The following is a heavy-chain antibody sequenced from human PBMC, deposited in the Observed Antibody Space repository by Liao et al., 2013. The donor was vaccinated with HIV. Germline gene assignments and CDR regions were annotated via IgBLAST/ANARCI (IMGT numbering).Heavy chain of an antibody. J-gene: IGHJ4*02. CDR3: ARGRTVITMIVVVTAPFDY. CDR2: INHSGST. CDR1: GGSFSDYY. D-gene: IGHD3-22*01. V-gene: IGHV4-34*01. Sequence: QVQLQQWGAGLLKPSETLSLTCAVYGGSFSDYYWSWIRQPPGKGLEWIGEINHSGSTNYNPSLKSRVTISVDTSKNQFSLKLRSVTAADTAVYYCARGRTVITMIVVVTAPFDYWGQGTLVSVSS.